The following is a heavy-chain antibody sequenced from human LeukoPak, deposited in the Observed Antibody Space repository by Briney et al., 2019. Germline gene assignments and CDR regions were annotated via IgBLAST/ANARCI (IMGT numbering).Heavy chain of an antibody. V-gene: IGHV3-23*01. CDR2: ISASGGRT. CDR1: GFTFSSYA. D-gene: IGHD6-6*01. J-gene: IGHJ4*02. CDR3: AKDFSEYSRSSGSDY. Sequence: GGSLRLSCAASGFTFSSYAMSWVRQTPGKGLEWVSGISASGGRTDYADSVKGRFTISRDNSKNTLYVQMNSLRAEDTAVYYCAKDFSEYSRSSGSDYWGQGTLVTVSP.